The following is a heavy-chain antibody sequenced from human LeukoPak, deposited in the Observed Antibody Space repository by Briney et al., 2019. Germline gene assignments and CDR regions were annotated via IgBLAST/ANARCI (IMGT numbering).Heavy chain of an antibody. D-gene: IGHD2-15*01. J-gene: IGHJ4*02. CDR3: ARRVGSLAARALVDY. Sequence: ASVKVSCKASGYTFTGYYMHWVRQAPGQGLEWMGWINPNSGGTNYAQKFQGRVTMTRDTSISTAYMELSRLRSDDTAVYYCARRVGSLAARALVDYWAREPWSPSPQ. CDR2: INPNSGGT. CDR1: GYTFTGYY. V-gene: IGHV1-2*02.